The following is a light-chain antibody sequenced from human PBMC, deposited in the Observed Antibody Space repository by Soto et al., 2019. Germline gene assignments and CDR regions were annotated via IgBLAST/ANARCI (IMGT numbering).Light chain of an antibody. V-gene: IGLV1-47*02. J-gene: IGLJ3*02. CDR2: SSS. CDR1: ASNIGSNP. Sequence: QSVVTQPPSASGTPGQRVTISCSGSASNIGSNPVNWYQQLPGAAPKLLIYSSSHRPSGVPDRISGSKSGTSASLAISGLRSEDEADYYCAAWDDSLSGWVFGGGTQLTVL. CDR3: AAWDDSLSGWV.